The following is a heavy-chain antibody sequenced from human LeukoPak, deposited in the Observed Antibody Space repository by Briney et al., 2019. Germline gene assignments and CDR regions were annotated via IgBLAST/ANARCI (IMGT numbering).Heavy chain of an antibody. J-gene: IGHJ4*02. CDR1: GGSFSGYS. CDR2: IYHSGST. CDR3: ARGDQLLFN. Sequence: PSETLSLTCAVYGGSFSGYSWSWIRQPPGKGLEWIGYIYHSGSTYHNPSLKSRVTVSVDRSKNQFSLKLSSVTAADTAVYYCARGDQLLFNWGQGTLVTVSS. V-gene: IGHV4-30-2*01. D-gene: IGHD2-2*01.